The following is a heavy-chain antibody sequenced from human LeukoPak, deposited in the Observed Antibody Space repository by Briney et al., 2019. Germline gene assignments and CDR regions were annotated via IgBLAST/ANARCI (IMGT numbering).Heavy chain of an antibody. Sequence: PGGSLRLSCAASGFTFSSYAMSWVRQAPGKGLEWVSAISGSGGSTYYADSVKGRFTISGDNSKNTLYLQMNSLRAEDTAVYYCAKDDRYSSGWLFDYWGQGTLVTVSS. D-gene: IGHD6-19*01. CDR1: GFTFSSYA. V-gene: IGHV3-23*01. CDR3: AKDDRYSSGWLFDY. J-gene: IGHJ4*02. CDR2: ISGSGGST.